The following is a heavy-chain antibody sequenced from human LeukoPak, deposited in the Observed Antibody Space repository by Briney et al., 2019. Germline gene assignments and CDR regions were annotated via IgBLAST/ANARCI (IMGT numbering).Heavy chain of an antibody. CDR2: ISWNSGSI. CDR1: GFTFNDYA. V-gene: IGHV3-9*03. CDR3: ARGSRLDYHCYMDA. Sequence: GGSLRLSCAASGFTFNDYAMHWVRQPPGKGLEWVSGISWNSGSIGYVDSLRGRFTISRDNAKNSLYLQMNGLRAEDMALYYCARGSRLDYHCYMDAWGKGTTVTVSS. J-gene: IGHJ6*03.